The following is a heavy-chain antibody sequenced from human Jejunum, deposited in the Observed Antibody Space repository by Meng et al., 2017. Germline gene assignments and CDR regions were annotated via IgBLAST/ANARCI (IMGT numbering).Heavy chain of an antibody. V-gene: IGHV4-34*01. CDR2: IYHTGST. D-gene: IGHD1-26*01. J-gene: IGHJ4*02. CDR3: ARMDSAFHYFDY. Sequence: QLQLLQWGAGLLKPSETRSLTCTVYGDSFTDYYWNWIRQPPGKGLEWIGYIYHTGSTYYNPSLKSRVTISVDRSKNQFSLNLSSVTAADTAVYYCARMDSAFHYFDYWGQGTLVTVSS. CDR1: GDSFTDYY.